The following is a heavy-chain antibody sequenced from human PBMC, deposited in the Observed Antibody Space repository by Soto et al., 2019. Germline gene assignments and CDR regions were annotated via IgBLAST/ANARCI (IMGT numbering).Heavy chain of an antibody. V-gene: IGHV3-48*02. J-gene: IGHJ4*02. D-gene: IGHD6-19*01. CDR1: GFTLTTYS. CDR3: ARGAVTGTSLFDY. CDR2: INKNGFTI. Sequence: GGSLRLSCAVSGFTLTTYSMNWVRQAPGKGLEWISFINKNGFTIYYADSVKGRFTISRDYAKNSLYPQMDSLRHEDTAVYYCARGAVTGTSLFDYWGLGTLVTV.